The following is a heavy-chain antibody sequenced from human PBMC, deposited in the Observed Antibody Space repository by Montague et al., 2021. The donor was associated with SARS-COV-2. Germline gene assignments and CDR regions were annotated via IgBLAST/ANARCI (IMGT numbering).Heavy chain of an antibody. CDR3: ARDLWGGATPLEY. D-gene: IGHD1-26*01. Sequence: SLRLSCAGSGFSFSTYEMNWVRQAPGKGLEYLAYIGHTGTTTYYADSVKGRFTVSRDNTRDSLYLHLNSLTVEDTAVYYCARDLWGGATPLEYWGQGNRVTVSS. V-gene: IGHV3-48*03. J-gene: IGHJ4*02. CDR1: GFSFSTYE. CDR2: IGHTGTTT.